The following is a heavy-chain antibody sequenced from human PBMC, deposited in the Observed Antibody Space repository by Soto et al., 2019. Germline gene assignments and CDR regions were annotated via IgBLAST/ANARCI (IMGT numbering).Heavy chain of an antibody. CDR3: ARVSGGWFDP. Sequence: PSETLSLTCTVSGDSISSYYWSWIRQPPGKGLEWIGYIYYSGSTNYNPSLKSRVTISVDTSKNQFSLKLSSVTAADTAVYYCARVSGGWFDPWGQGTLVTVSS. CDR1: GDSISSYY. J-gene: IGHJ5*02. CDR2: IYYSGST. V-gene: IGHV4-59*01.